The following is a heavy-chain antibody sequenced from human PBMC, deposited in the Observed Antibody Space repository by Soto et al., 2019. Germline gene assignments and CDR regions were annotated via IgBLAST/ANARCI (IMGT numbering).Heavy chain of an antibody. CDR2: IWYDGSNK. V-gene: IGHV3-33*01. D-gene: IGHD2-2*01. Sequence: QVQLVESGGGVVQPGRSLRLSCAASGFTFSSYGMHWVRQAPGKGLEWVAVIWYDGSNKYYADSVKGRFTISRDNSKNTLYLQMNSLRAEDTAVYYCARDGCSSTSCYYFYMDVWGKGTTFTVSS. CDR1: GFTFSSYG. J-gene: IGHJ6*03. CDR3: ARDGCSSTSCYYFYMDV.